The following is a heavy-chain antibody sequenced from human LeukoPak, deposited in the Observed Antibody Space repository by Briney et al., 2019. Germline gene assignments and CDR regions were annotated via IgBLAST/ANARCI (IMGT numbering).Heavy chain of an antibody. CDR1: GFTFSQYW. J-gene: IGHJ4*02. V-gene: IGHV3-30*03. D-gene: IGHD1-26*01. Sequence: GGSLRLSCAASGFTFSQYWMSWVRQAPGKGLEWVAVISYDGINKYYADSVKGRFTISRDNSKYTLYLQMNSLRAEDTAVYYCAMLVVGATEGFDYWGQGTLVTVSS. CDR2: ISYDGINK. CDR3: AMLVVGATEGFDY.